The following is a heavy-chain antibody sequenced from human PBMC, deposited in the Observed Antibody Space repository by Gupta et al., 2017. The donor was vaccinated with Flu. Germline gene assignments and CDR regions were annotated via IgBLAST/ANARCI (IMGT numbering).Heavy chain of an antibody. V-gene: IGHV3-74*01. J-gene: IGHJ4*02. CDR3: ARGNSGYGVFDY. CDR2: INGPGSSI. Sequence: VRQAPGKGLVWVARINGPGSSISYADSVKGRFSISRDNAKNTVYLQMDSLGAEDTAVYFCARGNSGYGVFDYWGQGSLVTVSS. D-gene: IGHD3-9*01.